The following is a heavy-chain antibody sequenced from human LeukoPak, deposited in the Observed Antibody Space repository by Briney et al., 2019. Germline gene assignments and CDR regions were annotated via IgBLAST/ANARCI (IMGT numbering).Heavy chain of an antibody. CDR2: VYYSGST. V-gene: IGHV4-39*07. J-gene: IGHJ4*02. D-gene: IGHD2-8*01. CDR3: ARGTSFGLMNSDN. Sequence: SETLSLTCSISGGSISINNFWWGWIRQSPGKAMERVGSVYYSGSTYYNPSLTRRLTMSVDTSKNQFSLKLTSLTAADTAVYYCARGTSFGLMNSDNWGQGTLVIVSS. CDR1: GGSISINNFW.